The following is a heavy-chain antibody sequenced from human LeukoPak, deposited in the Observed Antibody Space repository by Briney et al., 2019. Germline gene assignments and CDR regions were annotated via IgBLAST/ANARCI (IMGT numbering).Heavy chain of an antibody. Sequence: ASVKVSCKASGGTFSRYAISWVRQAPGQGLEWMGRIIPIFGTPNYAQKFQGRVTISADKSTNTAYMEVTSLRSEDTAVYYCARGDYYDSSGLFDYWGRGTLVTVSS. J-gene: IGHJ4*02. CDR3: ARGDYYDSSGLFDY. CDR2: IIPIFGTP. D-gene: IGHD3-22*01. V-gene: IGHV1-69*06. CDR1: GGTFSRYA.